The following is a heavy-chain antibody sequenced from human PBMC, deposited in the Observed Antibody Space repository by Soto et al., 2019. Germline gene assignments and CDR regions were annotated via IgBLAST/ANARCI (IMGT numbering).Heavy chain of an antibody. D-gene: IGHD6-25*01. CDR1: GYSFTTYG. V-gene: IGHV1-18*01. J-gene: IGHJ6*02. CDR3: AREGAAAYYYYGMDV. CDR2: ISAYNGNT. Sequence: QVQLVQSGGEVKKPGASVKVSCKTSGYSFTTYGISWVRQAPGQGLEWMGWISAYNGNTNYAQKLQDRVTMTTDTTTSTAYMELTSLITDDTAAYSCAREGAAAYYYYGMDVWGQGSTVTVSS.